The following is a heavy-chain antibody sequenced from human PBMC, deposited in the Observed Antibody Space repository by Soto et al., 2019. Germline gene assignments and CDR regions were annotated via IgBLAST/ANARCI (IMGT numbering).Heavy chain of an antibody. CDR2: IKQDGSEK. V-gene: IGHV3-7*01. CDR3: ARDQAIFEVIVRHYYYGMDV. D-gene: IGHD3-3*01. Sequence: GGFLRDSCPAFLFAFSSYCMSWLRKAPVKGVELLANIKQDGSEKYYVDSVKGRFTISRDNAKNSLYLQMSSLRAEDTAVYYCARDQAIFEVIVRHYYYGMDVWGQGTTVTVSS. CDR1: LFAFSSYC. J-gene: IGHJ6*02.